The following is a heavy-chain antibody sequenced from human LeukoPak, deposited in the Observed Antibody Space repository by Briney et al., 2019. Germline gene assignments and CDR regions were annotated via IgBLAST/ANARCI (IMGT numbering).Heavy chain of an antibody. D-gene: IGHD5-12*01. CDR3: ARYLNSGPADY. CDR2: IKGDGSEK. J-gene: IGHJ4*02. V-gene: IGHV3-7*01. Sequence: TGGSLRLSCAASEFTFSSYWMCWFRQAPGKGLEWVANIKGDGSEKHYVDSVKGRFTISRDNAKNSLYLQMNSLRAEDTAVCYCARYLNSGPADYWGQGSLVTVSS. CDR1: EFTFSSYW.